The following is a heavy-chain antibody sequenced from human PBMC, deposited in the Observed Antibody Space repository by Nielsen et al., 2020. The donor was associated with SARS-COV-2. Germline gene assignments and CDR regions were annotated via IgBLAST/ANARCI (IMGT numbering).Heavy chain of an antibody. V-gene: IGHV3-73*01. D-gene: IGHD2-15*01. CDR2: IRNKANSYVT. CDR3: AREVAVLAGGFDP. Sequence: GGSLRLSCAASGFTFSDSAMHWVRQASGKGLEWVGRIRNKANSYVTAYAASVKGRFTISRDDSKNTAYLQMNSLQTEDTAVYYCAREVAVLAGGFDPWGQGTLVTVSS. CDR1: GFTFSDSA. J-gene: IGHJ5*02.